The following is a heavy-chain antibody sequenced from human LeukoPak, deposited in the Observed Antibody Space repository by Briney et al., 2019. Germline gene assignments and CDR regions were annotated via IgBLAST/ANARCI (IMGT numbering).Heavy chain of an antibody. D-gene: IGHD4-23*01. J-gene: IGHJ3*02. V-gene: IGHV3-7*01. CDR2: IKQDGSEK. CDR1: GFTFSSYG. Sequence: GGSLRLSCAASGFTFSSYGMSWVRQAPGKGLEWVANIKQDGSEKYYVDSVKGRFTISRDNAKNSLYLQMNSLRAEDTAVYYCARDHDYGGNSGAFDIWGQGTMVTVSS. CDR3: ARDHDYGGNSGAFDI.